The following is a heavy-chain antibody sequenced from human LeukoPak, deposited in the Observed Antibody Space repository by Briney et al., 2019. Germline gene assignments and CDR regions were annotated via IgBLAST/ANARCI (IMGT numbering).Heavy chain of an antibody. CDR2: ISSSSSYI. CDR3: ARVHPITGTTGY. Sequence: GGSLRLSCAASGFTFSSYAMSWVRQAPGKGLEWVSSISSSSSYIYYADSVKGRFTISRDNSKNTLYLQMNSLRAEDTAVYYCARVHPITGTTGYWGQGTLVTVSS. V-gene: IGHV3-21*04. CDR1: GFTFSSYA. J-gene: IGHJ4*02. D-gene: IGHD1-7*01.